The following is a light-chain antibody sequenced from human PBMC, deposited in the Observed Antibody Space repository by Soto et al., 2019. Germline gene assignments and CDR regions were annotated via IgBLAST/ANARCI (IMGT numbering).Light chain of an antibody. CDR1: SSDVGGYNY. CDR2: DVS. J-gene: IGLJ1*01. Sequence: QSVLTQPRSVSGSRGQSVTIPCTGTSSDVGGYNYVSWYQRHAGKGPKLIIYDVSERPSGVPDRFSASKSGNTASLTISGLQAEDEADYYCSSYAGNYVYVFGSGTKVTVL. V-gene: IGLV2-11*01. CDR3: SSYAGNYVYV.